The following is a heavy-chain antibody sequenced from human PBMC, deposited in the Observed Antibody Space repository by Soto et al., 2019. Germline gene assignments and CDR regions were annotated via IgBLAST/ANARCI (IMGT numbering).Heavy chain of an antibody. J-gene: IGHJ6*02. CDR1: GYTFTSYG. Sequence: VASVKVSCKASGYTFTSYGISWVRQAPGQGLEWMGWISAYNGNTNYAQKLQGRVTMTTDTSTSTAYMELRSLRSDDTAVYYCAREWRVWGGSYGDYPLAYYYGMDVWGQGTTVTVSS. V-gene: IGHV1-18*01. CDR2: ISAYNGNT. CDR3: AREWRVWGGSYGDYPLAYYYGMDV. D-gene: IGHD4-17*01.